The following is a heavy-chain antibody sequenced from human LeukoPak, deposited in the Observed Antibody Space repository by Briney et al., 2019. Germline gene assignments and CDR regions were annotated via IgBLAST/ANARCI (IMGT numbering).Heavy chain of an antibody. CDR3: ARARPRYSSSWYSDYFDY. CDR2: IYYSGTT. Sequence: SQTLSLTCTVSGGSISRGDYYWSWIRQPPGKGLEWIGSIYYSGTTFYNPSLKSRVTISVDTSKNHFSLKLSSVTAADTAVYYCARARPRYSSSWYSDYFDYWGQGTPVTVSS. J-gene: IGHJ4*02. D-gene: IGHD6-13*01. CDR1: GGSISRGDYY. V-gene: IGHV4-39*07.